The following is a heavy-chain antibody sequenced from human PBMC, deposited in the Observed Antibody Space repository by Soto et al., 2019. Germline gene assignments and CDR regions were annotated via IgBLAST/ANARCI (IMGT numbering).Heavy chain of an antibody. V-gene: IGHV1-46*01. CDR3: ATAAAGTDWFDS. CDR2: INPSGGST. Sequence: ASVKVSCKASGYTFTSYYMHWVRQAPGQGLEWMGIINPSGGSTSYAQKFQGRVTMTRDTSTSTVYMELSSLRSEDTAVYYCATAAAGTDWFDSWGQRTLVTVSS. D-gene: IGHD6-13*01. J-gene: IGHJ5*01. CDR1: GYTFTSYY.